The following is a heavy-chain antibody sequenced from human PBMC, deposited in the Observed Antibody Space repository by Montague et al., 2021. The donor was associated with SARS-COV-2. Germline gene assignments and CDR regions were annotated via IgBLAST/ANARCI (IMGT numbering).Heavy chain of an antibody. CDR3: ARGVTYYDILTGYYKGKYYYGMDV. V-gene: IGHV4-34*01. CDR2: MNHSGST. CDR1: GGSFSGFY. J-gene: IGHJ6*02. D-gene: IGHD3-9*01. Sequence: SETLSLTCSVSGGSFSGFYWTWIRQPPGKGLEWIGEMNHSGSTNYNPSLKSRVTISVDTSKNQFSLKLTSVTAADTAVYYCARGVTYYDILTGYYKGKYYYGMDVWGQGTTVTVSS.